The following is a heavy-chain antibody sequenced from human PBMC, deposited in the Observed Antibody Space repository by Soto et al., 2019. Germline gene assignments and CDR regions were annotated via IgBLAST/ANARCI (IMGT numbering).Heavy chain of an antibody. Sequence: QVQLVQSGADVKKPGDSMRVSCKASAYTFTGYYIHWVRQAPGQGLEWMGWMNPKNSDTGYAPQFQGRVTMTLDTSINTAYMDLSRLTSDDTAIYYCARDGPGAGNDDFDYWGQGALVTVSS. CDR2: MNPKNSDT. CDR1: AYTFTGYY. CDR3: ARDGPGAGNDDFDY. J-gene: IGHJ4*02. D-gene: IGHD6-13*01. V-gene: IGHV1-2*02.